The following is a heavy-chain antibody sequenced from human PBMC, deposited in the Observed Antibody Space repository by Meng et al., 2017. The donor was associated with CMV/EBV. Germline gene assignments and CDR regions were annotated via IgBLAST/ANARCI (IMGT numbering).Heavy chain of an antibody. CDR1: GFTFSSYA. V-gene: IGHV3-30-3*01. CDR3: ARDRGYDFWSGSTDY. D-gene: IGHD3-3*01. Sequence: GGSLRLSCAASGFTFSSYAMHWVRQAPGKGLEWVAVISYDGSNKYYADSVKGRFTISRDNSKNTLYLQMNSLRAEDTAVYYCARDRGYDFWSGSTDYWGQGTLVTVSS. CDR2: ISYDGSNK. J-gene: IGHJ4*02.